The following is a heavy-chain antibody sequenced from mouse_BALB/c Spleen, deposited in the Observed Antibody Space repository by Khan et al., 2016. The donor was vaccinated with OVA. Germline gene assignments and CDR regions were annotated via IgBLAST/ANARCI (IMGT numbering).Heavy chain of an antibody. Sequence: QVQLKESGPGLVAPSQSLSITCTISGFSLTNYGVHWVRQPPGKGLEWLVVIWSDGSTTYNSDLKSRLRISKDNSKSQVFLKMNSLQTDDTAMYYCARQPYYHYYIMDYWGQGTSVTVAS. J-gene: IGHJ4*01. CDR2: IWSDGST. D-gene: IGHD2-10*01. V-gene: IGHV2-6-1*01. CDR3: ARQPYYHYYIMDY. CDR1: GFSLTNYG.